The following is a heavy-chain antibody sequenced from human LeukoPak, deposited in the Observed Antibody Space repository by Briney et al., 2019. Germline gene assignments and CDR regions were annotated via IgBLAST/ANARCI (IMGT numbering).Heavy chain of an antibody. CDR1: GGSISSYF. D-gene: IGHD3-10*01. CDR3: ARGVSNLDY. CDR2: IYSSGST. V-gene: IGHV4-4*07. J-gene: IGHJ4*02. Sequence: SETLSLTCTDSGGSISSYFWTWIRQPAGKGLEWIGRIYSSGSTNYNPSLKSRLTMSVDTSKNQFSLKLTSVTAADTAVYYCARGVSNLDYWGQGTLVTVSS.